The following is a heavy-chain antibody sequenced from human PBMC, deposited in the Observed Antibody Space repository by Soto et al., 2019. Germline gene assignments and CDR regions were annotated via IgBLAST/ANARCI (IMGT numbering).Heavy chain of an antibody. CDR1: GFTFSSYA. CDR2: SSGSGA. V-gene: IGHV3-23*01. CDR3: ARGGSNYDY. J-gene: IGHJ4*02. D-gene: IGHD4-4*01. Sequence: EVQLLESGGGLVQSGGSLRLSCAVSGFTFSSYAMSWVRQAPGKGLEWVSVSSGSGAYYADSMKGRFTVSRDNSESTVYLQMSSLRAEDTAVHYCARGGSNYDYWGQGTLVTVSS.